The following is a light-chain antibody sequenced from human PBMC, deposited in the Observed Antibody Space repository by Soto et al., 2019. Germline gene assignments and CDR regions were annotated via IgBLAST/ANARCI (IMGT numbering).Light chain of an antibody. CDR3: AAWDDSLSLVV. CDR2: RNN. J-gene: IGLJ2*01. CDR1: SSNIGSNY. Sequence: QSVLTHPPSASVTPGQRLTIYCSGSSSNIGSNYVYWYQQLPGTAPKLLIYRNNQRPSGVPDRFSGSKSGTSASLAISVLRSEDEADYYCAAWDDSLSLVVFGGGTKVTVL. V-gene: IGLV1-47*01.